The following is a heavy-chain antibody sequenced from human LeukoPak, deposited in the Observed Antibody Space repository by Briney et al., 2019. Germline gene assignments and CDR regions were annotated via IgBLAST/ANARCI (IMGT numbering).Heavy chain of an antibody. CDR1: GFTFSSYA. CDR2: ISGSGGST. D-gene: IGHD5-18*01. CDR3: AKVHQGYSYGYYYYYGMDV. V-gene: IGHV3-23*01. J-gene: IGHJ6*02. Sequence: GGSLRLSCAASGFTFSSYAMSWVRQAPGKGLEWVSAISGSGGSTYYADSVKGRFTISRDNSKNTLYLQMNSLRAEDTAVYYCAKVHQGYSYGYYYYYGMDVWGQGTTVTVSS.